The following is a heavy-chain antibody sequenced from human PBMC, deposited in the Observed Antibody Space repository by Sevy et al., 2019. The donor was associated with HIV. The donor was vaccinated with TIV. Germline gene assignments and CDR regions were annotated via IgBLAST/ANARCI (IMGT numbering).Heavy chain of an antibody. CDR1: GFTFSNYD. CDR2: ITLSGGTT. CDR3: AKDRVSGTYYTGDFDY. Sequence: GGSLRLSCAASGFTFSNYDMSWVRQAPGKGLEWVSVITLSGGTTYYADSVKGRFTISRDSSKNTLYLQMNSLRAEDTAVYYCAKDRVSGTYYTGDFDYWGQGTLVTVSS. J-gene: IGHJ4*02. V-gene: IGHV3-23*01. D-gene: IGHD3-10*01.